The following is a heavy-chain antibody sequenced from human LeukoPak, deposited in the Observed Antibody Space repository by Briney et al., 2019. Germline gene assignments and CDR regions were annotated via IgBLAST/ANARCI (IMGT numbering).Heavy chain of an antibody. V-gene: IGHV3-23*01. J-gene: IGHJ4*02. CDR2: ISGSGGNT. CDR3: AKRSGYTTRWFFDF. Sequence: GGSLKLSCAASGFSFSSYAMRWVRQAPGKGLEWVSSISGSGGNTYYADSVKGRFTICRDNSKNTPFLQMSSQSAEDTAVFCCAKRSGYTTRWFFDFWGQGTLVTVSS. D-gene: IGHD5-12*01. CDR1: GFSFSSYA.